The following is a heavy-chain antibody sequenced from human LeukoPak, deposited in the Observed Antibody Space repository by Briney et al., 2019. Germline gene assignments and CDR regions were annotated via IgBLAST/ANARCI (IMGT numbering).Heavy chain of an antibody. CDR2: IFPDGRT. CDR1: GLTVTDNY. V-gene: IGHV3-53*01. CDR3: ARTNTVYGDFDY. J-gene: IGHJ4*02. D-gene: IGHD2/OR15-2a*01. Sequence: PGGSLRLSCAASGLTVTDNYFGWVRQAPGKGLKWVSVIFPDGRTYHADSVKGRFTISRDRPKNTLLLQMNSLRADDTALYHCARTNTVYGDFDYWGQGILVTVSS.